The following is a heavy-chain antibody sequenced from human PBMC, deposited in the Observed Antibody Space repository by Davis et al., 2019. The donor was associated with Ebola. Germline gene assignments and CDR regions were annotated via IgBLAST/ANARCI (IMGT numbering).Heavy chain of an antibody. J-gene: IGHJ5*02. V-gene: IGHV1-18*01. CDR1: GYTFTSYG. CDR3: ARDRDWSSWFDP. Sequence: ASVKVSCKASGYTFTSYGISWVRQAPGQGLEWMGWISAYNGNTNYAQKLQGRVTMTRDTSIGTAYMELSRLRSDDTAVYYCARDRDWSSWFDPWGQGTLVTVSS. CDR2: ISAYNGNT. D-gene: IGHD2-2*01.